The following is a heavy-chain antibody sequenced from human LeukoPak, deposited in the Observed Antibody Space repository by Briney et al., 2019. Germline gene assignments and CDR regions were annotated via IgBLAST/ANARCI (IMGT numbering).Heavy chain of an antibody. V-gene: IGHV1-69*04. Sequence: SVKVSCKASGYTFTSYGISWVRQAPGQGLEWMGRIIPIVGKPDYARRFQGRVTITADRATNTAYMELNSLRSEDTAVYYCARGDTAMVPPAWGPGTLVTVSS. CDR3: ARGDTAMVPPA. CDR2: IIPIVGKP. CDR1: GYTFTSYG. D-gene: IGHD5-18*01. J-gene: IGHJ5*02.